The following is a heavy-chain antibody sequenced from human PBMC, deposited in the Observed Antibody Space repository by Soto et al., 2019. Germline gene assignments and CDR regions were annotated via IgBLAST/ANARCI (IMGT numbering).Heavy chain of an antibody. D-gene: IGHD6-13*01. V-gene: IGHV3-48*02. CDR3: ARGIAANAGGIDY. CDR1: GFTFSSYS. CDR2: ISSSSSTI. Sequence: EVQLVESGGGLVQPGGSLRLSCAASGFTFSSYSMNWVRQAPGKGLEWVSYISSSSSTIYYADFVKGRFTISRDNAKNSLYLQMNSLRDEDTAVYYCARGIAANAGGIDYWGQGTLVTVSS. J-gene: IGHJ4*02.